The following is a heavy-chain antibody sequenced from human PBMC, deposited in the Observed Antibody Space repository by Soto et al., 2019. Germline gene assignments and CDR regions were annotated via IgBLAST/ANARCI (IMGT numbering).Heavy chain of an antibody. Sequence: EGSVRRSCAASGCPFISYGMHWVRQAPGKGLEWVAVIWYDGSNKYYADSVKGRFTISRDNSKNTLYLQMNSLRAEDTAVYYCARDRNTAMVIDYWGQGTLVTVSS. CDR2: IWYDGSNK. J-gene: IGHJ4*02. V-gene: IGHV3-33*01. CDR3: ARDRNTAMVIDY. D-gene: IGHD5-18*01. CDR1: GCPFISYG.